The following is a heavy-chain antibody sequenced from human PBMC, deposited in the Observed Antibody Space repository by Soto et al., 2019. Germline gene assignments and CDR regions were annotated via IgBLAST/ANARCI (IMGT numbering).Heavy chain of an antibody. CDR1: GFVFRNYW. Sequence: QLVESGGDLVQPGGSLRLSCAVSGFVFRNYWMAWARQAPGKGLDWVAVIKQDGSETHYVDSVRGRFTISRDNAKNSLYLQMNSLRVDDTAVYYCARDWDSWGQGTLVTVSS. V-gene: IGHV3-7*01. CDR3: ARDWDS. J-gene: IGHJ4*02. CDR2: IKQDGSET.